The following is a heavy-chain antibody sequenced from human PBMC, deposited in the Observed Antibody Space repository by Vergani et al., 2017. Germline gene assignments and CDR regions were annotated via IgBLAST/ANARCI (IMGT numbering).Heavy chain of an antibody. V-gene: IGHV3-7*03. D-gene: IGHD3-9*01. CDR1: GFTFSSYL. CDR3: AREGDHYDILTGYQC. Sequence: EVQLVESGGGLVQPGGSLRLSCTASGFTFSSYLMSWVRQAPGKGLEWVANIKQDGSEKYYVDSVKGRFTISRDNAKNSLYLQMNSLRAEDTAVYYCAREGDHYDILTGYQCWGQGTLVTVSS. J-gene: IGHJ4*02. CDR2: IKQDGSEK.